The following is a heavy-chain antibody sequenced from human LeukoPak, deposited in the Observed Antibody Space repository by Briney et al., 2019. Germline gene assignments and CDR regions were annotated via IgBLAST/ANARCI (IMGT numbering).Heavy chain of an antibody. Sequence: GGSLRLSCAASGFTFSSYSMNWVRQAPGKGLEWVSYISSSSSTIYYADSVKGRFTISRDNAKNSLYLQMNSLRVEDTSIYYCVRDRGSYRPIDYWGQGTLVTVSS. D-gene: IGHD1-26*01. CDR1: GFTFSSYS. V-gene: IGHV3-48*04. CDR2: ISSSSSTI. J-gene: IGHJ4*02. CDR3: VRDRGSYRPIDY.